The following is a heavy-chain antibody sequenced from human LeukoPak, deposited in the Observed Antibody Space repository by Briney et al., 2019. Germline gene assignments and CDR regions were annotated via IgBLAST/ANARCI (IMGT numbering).Heavy chain of an antibody. CDR1: GFTFSSYW. D-gene: IGHD2-15*01. Sequence: PGGSLRLSCAASGFTFSSYWMIWVRQAPGKGLEWVANIKQDGSEKYYVDSVKGRFTISRDNAKNSLYLQMNSLRAEDTAVYYCARVAATYAFDIWGQGTMVTVSS. CDR2: IKQDGSEK. CDR3: ARVAATYAFDI. J-gene: IGHJ3*02. V-gene: IGHV3-7*01.